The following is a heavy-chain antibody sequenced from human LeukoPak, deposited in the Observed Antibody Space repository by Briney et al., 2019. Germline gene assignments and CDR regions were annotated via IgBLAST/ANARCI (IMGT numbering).Heavy chain of an antibody. Sequence: PGGSLRLSCTASGITFGDYAMSWVRQAPGKGLEWVGFIRSKAYGETADSAASVKGRFTISRDDSKAVAYLQMNSLKTEDTAVYHCTRDRGAYNLYDYWGQGTLVTVSS. CDR1: GITFGDYA. J-gene: IGHJ4*02. V-gene: IGHV3-49*04. CDR2: IRSKAYGETA. CDR3: TRDRGAYNLYDY. D-gene: IGHD1-1*01.